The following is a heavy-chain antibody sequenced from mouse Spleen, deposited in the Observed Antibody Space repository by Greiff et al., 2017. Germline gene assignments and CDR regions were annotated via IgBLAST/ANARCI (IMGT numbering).Heavy chain of an antibody. D-gene: IGHD2-4*01. Sequence: LVESGAELARPGASVKLSCKASGYTFTSYGISWVKQRTGQGLEWIGEIYPRSGNTYYNEKFKGKATLTADKSSSTAYMELRSLTSEDSAVYFCAIYYDYGAWFAYWGQGTLVTVSA. CDR2: IYPRSGNT. J-gene: IGHJ3*01. CDR1: GYTFTSYG. V-gene: IGHV1-81*01. CDR3: AIYYDYGAWFAY.